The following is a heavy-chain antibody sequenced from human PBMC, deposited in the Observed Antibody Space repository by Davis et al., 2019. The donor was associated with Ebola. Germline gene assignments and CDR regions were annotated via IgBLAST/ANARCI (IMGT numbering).Heavy chain of an antibody. D-gene: IGHD6-6*01. CDR3: ARRRIAARPIDY. J-gene: IGHJ4*02. CDR1: GGSFSGYY. Sequence: SETLALTCAVYGGSFSGYYWSWIRQPPGKGLEWIGEINHSGSTNYNPSLKSRVTISVDTSKNQFSLKLSSVTAADTAVYYCARRRIAARPIDYWGQGTLVTVSS. V-gene: IGHV4-34*01. CDR2: INHSGST.